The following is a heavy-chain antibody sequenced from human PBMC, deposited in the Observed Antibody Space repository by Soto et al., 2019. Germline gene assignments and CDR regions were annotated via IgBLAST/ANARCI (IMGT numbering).Heavy chain of an antibody. CDR2: IDPSDSYT. CDR1: GYSFTSYW. CDR3: ARLVRYDFWSGYFFDY. V-gene: IGHV5-10-1*01. Sequence: GESLKISCKGSGYSFTSYWISWVRQMPGKGLEWMGRIDPSDSYTNYSPSFQGHVTISADKSISTAYLQWSSLKASDTAMYYCARLVRYDFWSGYFFDYWGQGTLVTVS. D-gene: IGHD3-3*01. J-gene: IGHJ4*02.